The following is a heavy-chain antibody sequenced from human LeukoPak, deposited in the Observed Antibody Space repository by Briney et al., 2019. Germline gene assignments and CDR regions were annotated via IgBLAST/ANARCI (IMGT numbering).Heavy chain of an antibody. J-gene: IGHJ6*02. CDR3: ARDHLRGPTYYYYGMDV. V-gene: IGHV3-21*01. CDR2: ISSSSSYI. Sequence: GGSLRLSCAASGFTFSSYSMNWVRQAPGKGLEWVSSISSSSSYIYYADSVKGRFTISRDNAKNSLYLQMNSLRAEDTAVYYCARDHLRGPTYYYYGMDVWGQGTTVTVSS. D-gene: IGHD3-10*01. CDR1: GFTFSSYS.